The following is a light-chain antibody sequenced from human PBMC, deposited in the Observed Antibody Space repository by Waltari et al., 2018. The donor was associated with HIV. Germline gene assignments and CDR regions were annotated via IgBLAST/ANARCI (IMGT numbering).Light chain of an antibody. CDR3: QSANSRGTSLV. CDR1: DLPKTY. V-gene: IGLV3-25*03. Sequence: SFELTQPPSVSVSPGHTARITCSGDDLPKTYAYWYQQKTGQAPDLLFYKEKRGQAPAFISYKDTKRPSGLPERFSGASSGTTVTLPISGVQAEDEADYYCQSANSRGTSLVFGGGTKLTVL. J-gene: IGLJ3*02. CDR2: KDT.